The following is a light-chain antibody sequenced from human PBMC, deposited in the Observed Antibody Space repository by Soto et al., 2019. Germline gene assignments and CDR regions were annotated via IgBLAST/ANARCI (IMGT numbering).Light chain of an antibody. V-gene: IGKV1-5*01. CDR3: QHMRT. CDR1: QNINNW. CDR2: DAS. J-gene: IGKJ1*01. Sequence: DIKMNQSPSTLSASIGDRVTITCRASQNINNWIAWYQQKPGKAPKLLIYDASTLESGVPSRFSGSGFGTEFSLTISSLQPDDFGSYYCQHMRTFGQGTKV.